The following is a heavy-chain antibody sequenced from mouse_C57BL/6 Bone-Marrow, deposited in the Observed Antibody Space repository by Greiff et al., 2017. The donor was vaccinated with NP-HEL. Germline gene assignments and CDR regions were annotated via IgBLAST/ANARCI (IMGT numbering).Heavy chain of an antibody. D-gene: IGHD1-1*01. V-gene: IGHV14-2*01. J-gene: IGHJ1*03. CDR3: ARPYYYGSSHWYFDV. CDR2: IDPEDGET. CDR1: GFNIKDYY. Sequence: EVKLVESGAELVKPGASVKLSCTASGFNIKDYYMHWVKQRTEQGLEWIGMIDPEDGETKYAPQFQGKATITADTSSNTAYLQLSSLTSEDTAVYYCARPYYYGSSHWYFDVWGTGTTVTVSS.